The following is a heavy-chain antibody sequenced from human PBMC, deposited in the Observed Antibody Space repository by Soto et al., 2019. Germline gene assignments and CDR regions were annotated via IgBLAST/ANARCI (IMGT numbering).Heavy chain of an antibody. CDR3: AGAKLGYCSGGSCYSGYYYGMDV. D-gene: IGHD2-15*01. J-gene: IGHJ6*02. V-gene: IGHV1-18*01. CDR1: GYTFTSYG. Sequence: QVQLVQSGAEVKKPGASVKVSCKASGYTFTSYGISWVRQAPGQGLEWMGWISAYNGNTNYAQKLQGRVTMTTDTSTSTAYMELRSLRSDDTAVYYCAGAKLGYCSGGSCYSGYYYGMDVWGQGTTVTVSS. CDR2: ISAYNGNT.